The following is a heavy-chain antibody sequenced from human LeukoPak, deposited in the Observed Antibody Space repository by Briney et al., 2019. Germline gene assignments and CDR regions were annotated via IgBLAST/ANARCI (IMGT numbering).Heavy chain of an antibody. Sequence: ASVKVSCKASGYTFTGYYMHWVRQAPGQGLEWMGWINPNNGGTNYAQRFQGRVTMTRDTSISTDYMELSRLTSDDTAIYYCARDFGGRNTVLDPWGQGTLVTVST. J-gene: IGHJ5*02. D-gene: IGHD3-16*01. V-gene: IGHV1-2*02. CDR3: ARDFGGRNTVLDP. CDR2: INPNNGGT. CDR1: GYTFTGYY.